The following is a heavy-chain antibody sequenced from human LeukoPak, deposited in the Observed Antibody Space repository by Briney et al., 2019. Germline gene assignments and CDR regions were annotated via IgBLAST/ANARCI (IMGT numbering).Heavy chain of an antibody. CDR3: ARDLWVQYYYYGMDV. J-gene: IGHJ6*02. CDR2: IIPIFGTA. CDR1: GYTFTIYT. V-gene: IGHV1-69*13. Sequence: SVKVSCKASGYTFTIYTIHWVRQAPGQGLEWMGGIIPIFGTANYAQKFQGRVTITADESTSTAYMELSSLRSEDTAVYYCARDLWVQYYYYGMDVWGQGTTVTVSS. D-gene: IGHD1-26*01.